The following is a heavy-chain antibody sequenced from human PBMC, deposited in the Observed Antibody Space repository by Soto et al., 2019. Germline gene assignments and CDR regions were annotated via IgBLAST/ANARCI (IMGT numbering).Heavy chain of an antibody. J-gene: IGHJ4*02. CDR2: ISSSSSYI. V-gene: IGHV3-21*01. CDR3: AREEWVATIAPVGFLSVY. Sequence: GVSLRLSCAASGFTFSSYSMNWVRQAPGKGLEWVSSISSSSSYIYYADSVKGRFTISRDDAKNSLYLQMNSLRAEDTAVYYCAREEWVATIAPVGFLSVYWGQGALVTVSS. D-gene: IGHD5-12*01. CDR1: GFTFSSYS.